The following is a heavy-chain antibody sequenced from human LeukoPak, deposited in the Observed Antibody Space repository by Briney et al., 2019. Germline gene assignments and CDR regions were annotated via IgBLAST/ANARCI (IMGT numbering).Heavy chain of an antibody. CDR3: ARSDSSGYQYSFDY. V-gene: IGHV4-30-2*01. CDR2: IYHSGST. Sequence: SQTLSLTCAVSGGSISSGGYSWSWIRQPPGKGLEWIGYIYHSGSTCYNPSLKSRVTISVDRSKNQFSLKLSSVTAADTAVYYCARSDSSGYQYSFDYWGQGTLVTVSS. CDR1: GGSISSGGYS. D-gene: IGHD3-22*01. J-gene: IGHJ4*02.